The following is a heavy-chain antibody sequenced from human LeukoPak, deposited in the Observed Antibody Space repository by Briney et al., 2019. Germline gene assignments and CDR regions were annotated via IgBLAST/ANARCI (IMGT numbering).Heavy chain of an antibody. CDR3: VRESGSPGSFDY. CDR1: GFTFSGYW. J-gene: IGHJ4*02. Sequence: GGSLRLSCAASGFTFSGYWMHWVRQAPGKGLVWVSRINSDGSSTSHADSVKGRFTTSRDNAKNTVYLQMNSLRAEDTAVYYCVRESGSPGSFDYWGQETLVTVSS. V-gene: IGHV3-74*01. CDR2: INSDGSST. D-gene: IGHD1-26*01.